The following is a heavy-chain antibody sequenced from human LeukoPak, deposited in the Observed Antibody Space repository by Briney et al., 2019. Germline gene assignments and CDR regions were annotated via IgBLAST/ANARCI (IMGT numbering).Heavy chain of an antibody. J-gene: IGHJ4*02. CDR3: ARDGFYDSSGYYYNWVFDY. Sequence: PSETLSLTCTVSGGSITSYYWSWLRQPAGKGLEWIGRIYTTGSTYYNHFLKSRVTMAVDTSKNQFSLRLSSVTAADTAVYYCARDGFYDSSGYYYNWVFDYWGQGTLVTVSS. CDR2: IYTTGST. D-gene: IGHD3-22*01. CDR1: GGSITSYY. V-gene: IGHV4-4*07.